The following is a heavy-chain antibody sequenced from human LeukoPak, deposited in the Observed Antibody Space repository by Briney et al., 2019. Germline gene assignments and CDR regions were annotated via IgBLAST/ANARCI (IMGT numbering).Heavy chain of an antibody. CDR2: IYYSGST. D-gene: IGHD5-24*01. J-gene: IGHJ4*02. V-gene: IGHV4-61*01. CDR3: AREGDGYNSDY. CDR1: GGSVSSGSYY. Sequence: SETLSLTCTVSGGSVSSGSYYWSWIRQPPGKGLEWIGYIYYSGSTNYNPTLKSRVTISVDTSKNQFSLKLSSVTAADTAVYYCAREGDGYNSDYWGQGTLVTVS.